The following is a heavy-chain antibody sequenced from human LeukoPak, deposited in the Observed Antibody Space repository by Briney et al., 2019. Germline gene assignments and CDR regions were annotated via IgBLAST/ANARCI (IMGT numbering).Heavy chain of an antibody. Sequence: ASVKVSCKASGYTFTSYGISWVRQAPGQGLEWMGWISAYNGNTNYAQKLQGRVAMTTDTSTSTAYMELRSLRSDDTAVYYCARVWSYGGPDWYFDLWGRDTLVTVSS. J-gene: IGHJ2*01. D-gene: IGHD3-16*01. V-gene: IGHV1-18*01. CDR3: ARVWSYGGPDWYFDL. CDR2: ISAYNGNT. CDR1: GYTFTSYG.